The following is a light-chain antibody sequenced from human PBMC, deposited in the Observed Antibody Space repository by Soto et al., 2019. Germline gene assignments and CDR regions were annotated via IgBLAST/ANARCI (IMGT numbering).Light chain of an antibody. CDR1: NSDIGNYNI. CDR3: CSYAGSNVFV. Sequence: QSVLTHPASVSWSPGHSITISCTGSNSDIGNYNIVSWYQQHPDKAPQLIIYEVTKRPSGVSNRFSGSKSGNTASLTISGLQAEDEGDYHCCSYAGSNVFVFGTGTKVTVL. CDR2: EVT. J-gene: IGLJ1*01. V-gene: IGLV2-23*02.